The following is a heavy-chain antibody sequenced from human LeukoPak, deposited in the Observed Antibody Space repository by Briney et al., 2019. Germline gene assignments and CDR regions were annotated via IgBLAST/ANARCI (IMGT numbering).Heavy chain of an antibody. Sequence: PSETLSLTCAVHGGSFSGYYWSWIRQPPGKGLEWIGEINHSGSTNYNPSLKSRVTISVDASKNQFSMKLSSVTAADTAVYYCARSRLHPIIFDYWGQGTLVTVSS. CDR3: ARSRLHPIIFDY. V-gene: IGHV4-34*01. CDR1: GGSFSGYY. CDR2: INHSGST. D-gene: IGHD5-24*01. J-gene: IGHJ4*02.